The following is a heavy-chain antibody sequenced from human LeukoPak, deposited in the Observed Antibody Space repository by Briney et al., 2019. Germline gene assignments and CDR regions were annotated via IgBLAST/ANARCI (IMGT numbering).Heavy chain of an antibody. D-gene: IGHD2-2*01. CDR2: IYTSGST. CDR1: GGSISSYY. J-gene: IGHJ3*02. Sequence: SETLSLTCTVSGGSISSYYWSWIRQPPGKGLEWIGYIYTSGSTNYNPSLKSRVTISVDTSKNQFSLKLSSVTAADTAVYYCARLPTDCSSTSCYYNAFDIRGQGTMVTVSS. CDR3: ARLPTDCSSTSCYYNAFDI. V-gene: IGHV4-4*09.